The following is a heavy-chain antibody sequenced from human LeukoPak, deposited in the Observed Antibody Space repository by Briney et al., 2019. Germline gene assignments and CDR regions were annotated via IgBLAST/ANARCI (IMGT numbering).Heavy chain of an antibody. CDR1: GFTFSSYS. J-gene: IGHJ2*01. CDR3: ARDQGDYGGNSRYWYFDL. CDR2: ISSSSSTI. V-gene: IGHV3-48*04. D-gene: IGHD4-23*01. Sequence: GGSLRLSCAASGFTFSSYSMNWVRQAPGKGLEWVSYISSSSSTIYCADSVKGRFTISRDNAKNSLYLQMNSLRAEDTAVYYCARDQGDYGGNSRYWYFDLWGRGTLVTVSS.